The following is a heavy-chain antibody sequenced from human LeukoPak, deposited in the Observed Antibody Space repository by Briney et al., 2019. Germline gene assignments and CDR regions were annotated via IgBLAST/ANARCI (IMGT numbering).Heavy chain of an antibody. CDR3: ARDLRGDYYYGMDV. CDR1: GFTFSSDS. CDR2: ISSSSSYI. Sequence: GGSLRLSCAASGFTFSSDSMNWVRQAPGKGLEWVSSISSSSSYIYYADSVKGRFTISRDNAKNSLYLQMNSLRAEDTAVYYCARDLRGDYYYGMDVWGQGTTVTVSS. V-gene: IGHV3-21*01. J-gene: IGHJ6*02.